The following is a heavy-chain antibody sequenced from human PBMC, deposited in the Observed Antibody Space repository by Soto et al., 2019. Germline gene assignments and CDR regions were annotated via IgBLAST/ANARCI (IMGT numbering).Heavy chain of an antibody. CDR3: ARSGYCGGDCSLSEY. J-gene: IGHJ4*02. CDR1: GGTFSSYA. CDR2: IIPIFGTA. Sequence: QVQLVQSGAEVKKPGSSVKVSCKASGGTFSSYAISWVRQAPGQGLEWMGGIIPIFGTANYAQKFQGRVTMTADESTSTGYMELSSLRSEDTAVYYCARSGYCGGDCSLSEYWGQGPLVTVSS. V-gene: IGHV1-69*01. D-gene: IGHD2-21*02.